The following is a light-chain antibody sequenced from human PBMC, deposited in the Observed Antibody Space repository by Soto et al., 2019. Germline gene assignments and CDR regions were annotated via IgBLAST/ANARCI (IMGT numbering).Light chain of an antibody. Sequence: EIVMAQSPATLSVSPGERATLSCRASQSVSSNLAWYQQKPGQAPRLLIYGASTRATGIPARFSGSGSGTEFTLTISILQSEDSAVYYCQQYNNWLWTFGQGTKVEIK. J-gene: IGKJ1*01. V-gene: IGKV3-15*01. CDR2: GAS. CDR3: QQYNNWLWT. CDR1: QSVSSN.